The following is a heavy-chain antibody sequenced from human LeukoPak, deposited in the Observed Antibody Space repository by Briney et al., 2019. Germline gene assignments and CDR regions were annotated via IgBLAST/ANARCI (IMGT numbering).Heavy chain of an antibody. J-gene: IGHJ4*02. Sequence: GESLRLSCATSGFSVSSNFMSWVRQAPGKGLEWVSVIYSIGSTYYTDSAKGRFTISRDNSKSTVYLQMDSLRAEDTAVYYCVRDSDSFGFDHWGQGTLVTVSS. CDR3: VRDSDSFGFDH. CDR2: IYSIGST. V-gene: IGHV3-53*01. CDR1: GFSVSSNF. D-gene: IGHD3-10*01.